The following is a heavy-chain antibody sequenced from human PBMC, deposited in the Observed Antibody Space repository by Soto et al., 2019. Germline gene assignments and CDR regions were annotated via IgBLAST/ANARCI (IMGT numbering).Heavy chain of an antibody. J-gene: IGHJ4*02. CDR3: GRELGWGPSL. CDR1: GGSVSSSGYY. V-gene: IGHV4-61*08. Sequence: SETLSLTCTVSGGSVSSSGYYWSWIRQPPGKGLEWIAYMYSSGSNMYSPSRVTVSVDTSKNQFSLKLTSVTAADTAVYYCGRELGWGPSLWGQGTLVTGS. CDR2: MYSSGSN. D-gene: IGHD6-19*01.